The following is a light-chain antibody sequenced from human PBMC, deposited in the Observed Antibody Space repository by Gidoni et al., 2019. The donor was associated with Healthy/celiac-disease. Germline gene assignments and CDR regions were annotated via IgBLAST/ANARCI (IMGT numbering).Light chain of an antibody. CDR1: QSVSSN. Sequence: EIVITQSPATLSVSPGERATLSCRASQSVSSNLAWYQKKPGQAPRLLIYGASTRATGIPARVSGSGSGTEVTLTISSLQSEDFAVYYCQQYNNWPPWTFGQGTKVEIK. CDR3: QQYNNWPPWT. V-gene: IGKV3-15*01. J-gene: IGKJ1*01. CDR2: GAS.